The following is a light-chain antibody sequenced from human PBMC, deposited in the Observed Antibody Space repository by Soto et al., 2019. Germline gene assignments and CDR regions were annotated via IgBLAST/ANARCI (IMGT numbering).Light chain of an antibody. CDR3: QQSYSPPIT. V-gene: IGKV1-39*01. Sequence: DVQMTQITSSLSASVGDRVTITCRASETISSYLNWYQQRPGKAPKLLIHSASSLQSEVPPRFSGSGSGTDFSLTISSLQPDDFGTYFCQQSYSPPITSGHGTLPEI. CDR1: ETISSY. J-gene: IGKJ5*01. CDR2: SAS.